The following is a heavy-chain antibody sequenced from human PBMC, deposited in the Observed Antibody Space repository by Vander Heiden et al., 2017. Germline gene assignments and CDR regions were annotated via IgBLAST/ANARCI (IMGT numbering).Heavy chain of an antibody. CDR3: ARAGDLVADP. V-gene: IGHV1-2*02. Sequence: QVQLVQSGAEVNKPGASVKVSCKASGYTFTGYYMHWVRQAPGQGLEWMGWINPNSGGTNDAQKFQGRVTMTRDTSISTAYMEMSRLRSDDTAVYYGARAGDLVADPWGQGTLVTVSS. D-gene: IGHD3-10*01. CDR1: GYTFTGYY. J-gene: IGHJ5*02. CDR2: INPNSGGT.